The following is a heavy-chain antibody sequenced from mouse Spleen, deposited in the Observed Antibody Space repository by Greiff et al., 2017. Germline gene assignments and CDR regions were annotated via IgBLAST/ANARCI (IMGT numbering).Heavy chain of an antibody. J-gene: IGHJ2*01. Sequence: VQLQQSGPGLVKPSQSLSLTCTVPGYSITSDYAWNWIRQFPGNKLEWMGYISYSGSTSYNPSLKSRISITRDTSKNQFFLQLNSVTTEDTATYYCARGWLHYWGQGTTLTVSS. D-gene: IGHD2-2*01. CDR2: ISYSGST. V-gene: IGHV3-2*02. CDR3: ARGWLHY. CDR1: GYSITSDYA.